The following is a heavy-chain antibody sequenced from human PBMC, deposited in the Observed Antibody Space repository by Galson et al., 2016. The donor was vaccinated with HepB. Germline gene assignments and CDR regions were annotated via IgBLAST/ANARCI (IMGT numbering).Heavy chain of an antibody. V-gene: IGHV3-7*01. CDR2: IKQDASEK. Sequence: FLRLSCAASGFAFNTYWMSWVRHAPGKGLEWVANIKQDASEKYYVDSVKGRFTISRDNAKNSLYLQMNSLTADDTAVYYCARDYRHCGADPMGAQGTLVTVPS. CDR3: ARDYRHCGADPM. J-gene: IGHJ4*02. CDR1: GFAFNTYW. D-gene: IGHD2-21*02.